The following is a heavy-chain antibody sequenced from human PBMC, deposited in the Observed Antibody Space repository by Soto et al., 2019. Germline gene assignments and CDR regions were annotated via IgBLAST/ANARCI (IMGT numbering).Heavy chain of an antibody. Sequence: PSETLSLTCTFSCGSIISYYWSWIRQPAGKGLEWIGRIYTSGSTNYNPSLKSRVTMSVDTSKNQFSLKLSSVTAADTAVYYCARVSHVGGYSSGWANNGMDVWGQGTTVTVSS. V-gene: IGHV4-4*07. CDR3: ARVSHVGGYSSGWANNGMDV. CDR2: IYTSGST. J-gene: IGHJ6*02. CDR1: CGSIISYY. D-gene: IGHD6-19*01.